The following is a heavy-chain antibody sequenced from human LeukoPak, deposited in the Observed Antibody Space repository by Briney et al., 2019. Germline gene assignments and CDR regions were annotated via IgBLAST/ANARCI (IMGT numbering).Heavy chain of an antibody. Sequence: GESLRLSCAASGSPTSSYWMSWVRQAPGKGLEWVANIKTDGSEKHYVDSVRGRFTISRDNAKNSLYLQMNSLRAEDTAVYYCARNVFDYWGQGTLVTVSS. CDR1: GSPTSSYW. CDR2: IKTDGSEK. V-gene: IGHV3-7*04. CDR3: ARNVFDY. J-gene: IGHJ4*02.